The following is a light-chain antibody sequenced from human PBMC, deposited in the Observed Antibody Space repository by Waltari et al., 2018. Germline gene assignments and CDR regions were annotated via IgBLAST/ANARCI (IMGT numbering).Light chain of an antibody. V-gene: IGLV3-19*01. J-gene: IGLJ2*01. CDR3: HSRDASGVAGS. Sequence: SSELTQDPSVSVAMGPTVRITCQRDSLRSYCASWYQQRPGQAPILVIYDKNNRPSGVPDRFSGSSSHNTGSLTITGAQAEDEASYYCHSRDASGVAGSFGGGTKLTVL. CDR1: SLRSYC. CDR2: DKN.